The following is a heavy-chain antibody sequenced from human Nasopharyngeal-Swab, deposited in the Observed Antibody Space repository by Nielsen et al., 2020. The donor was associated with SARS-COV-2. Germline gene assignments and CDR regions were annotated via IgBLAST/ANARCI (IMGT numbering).Heavy chain of an antibody. CDR3: ARGGPIEGLNYYYYGMDV. CDR1: GYTFTSYY. J-gene: IGHJ6*02. CDR2: HNPNGGDT. V-gene: IGHV1-46*01. Sequence: ASVKVSCKASGYTFTSYYMHWVRHAPGQGLEWMGIHNPNGGDTSNAQKFQGRVTLTRDTSTSTVYMELSNLRSEDTAVYYCARGGPIEGLNYYYYGMDVWGQGTTVTVSS. D-gene: IGHD3/OR15-3a*01.